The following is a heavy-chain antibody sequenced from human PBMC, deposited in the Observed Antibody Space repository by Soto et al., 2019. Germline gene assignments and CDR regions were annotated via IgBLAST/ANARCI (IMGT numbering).Heavy chain of an antibody. J-gene: IGHJ6*03. CDR1: GFTFSSYA. Sequence: EVQLLESGGGLVQPGGSLRLSCAASGFTFSSYAMSWVRQAPGKGLEWVSAISGIGDSTYSADSVKGRFTISRDNSKHTLFLQMNSLTAEDRAVYYRATCGSCTRDHYYYYMDVWGKGTTDTVSS. V-gene: IGHV3-23*01. CDR2: ISGIGDST. D-gene: IGHD3-10*01. CDR3: ATCGSCTRDHYYYYMDV.